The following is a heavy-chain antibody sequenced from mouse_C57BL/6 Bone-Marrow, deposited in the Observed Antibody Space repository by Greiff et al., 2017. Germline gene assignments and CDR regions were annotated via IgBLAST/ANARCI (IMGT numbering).Heavy chain of an antibody. Sequence: EVKLQQSGAELVRPGASVKLSCTASGFNIKDDYMNWVKQRPEQGLEWIGWIDPENGDTESASKFQGKATIAADTSSNTAYLQLSILTSEDTAVYYCTTRGNHSSMDYWGQGTSVTVSS. V-gene: IGHV14-4*01. D-gene: IGHD2-1*01. CDR2: IDPENGDT. CDR1: GFNIKDDY. CDR3: TTRGNHSSMDY. J-gene: IGHJ4*01.